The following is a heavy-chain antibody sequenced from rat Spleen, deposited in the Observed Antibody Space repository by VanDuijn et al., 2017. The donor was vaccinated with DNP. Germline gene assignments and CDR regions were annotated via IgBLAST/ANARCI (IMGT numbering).Heavy chain of an antibody. CDR3: SRHGRVTTVATYWYFDF. J-gene: IGHJ1*01. V-gene: IGHV5-7*01. Sequence: EVQLVESGGGLVQPGRSLKLSCAASGFTFSDYLMAWVRQAPKKGLEWVATIIYDGSSTYYRDSVKGRFTISRDYAKPTLYLQMNSLRSEDMATYFCSRHGRVTTVATYWYFDFWGPGTMVTVSS. CDR2: IIYDGSST. CDR1: GFTFSDYL. D-gene: IGHD1-3*01.